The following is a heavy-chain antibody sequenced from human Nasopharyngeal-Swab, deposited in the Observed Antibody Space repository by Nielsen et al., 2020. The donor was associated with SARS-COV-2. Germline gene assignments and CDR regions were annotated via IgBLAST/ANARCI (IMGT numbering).Heavy chain of an antibody. CDR2: IDPSDSYT. D-gene: IGHD3-10*01. J-gene: IGHJ4*02. CDR1: GYSFTGYW. CDR3: ARIGYGSGSYMYYFDY. Sequence: GESLKISCKGSGYSFTGYWISWVRQMPGKGLEWMGRIDPSDSYTNYSPSFQGHVTISADKSISTAYLQWSSLKASDTAMYYCARIGYGSGSYMYYFDYWGQGTLVTVSS. V-gene: IGHV5-10-1*01.